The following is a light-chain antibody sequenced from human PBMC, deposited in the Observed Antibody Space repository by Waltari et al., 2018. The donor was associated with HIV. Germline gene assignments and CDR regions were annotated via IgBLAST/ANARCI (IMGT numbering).Light chain of an antibody. CDR1: QSVSSSY. Sequence: EIVLTQPPGTLSLSPGERATLSCRASQSVSSSYLAWYQQKPCQAPRFLIYGASSMATGIPERLIGSGSGTDVTLTISRLEPEDFVVYYCQQYGSFPYTFGQGTKLEIK. CDR2: GAS. V-gene: IGKV3-20*01. CDR3: QQYGSFPYT. J-gene: IGKJ2*01.